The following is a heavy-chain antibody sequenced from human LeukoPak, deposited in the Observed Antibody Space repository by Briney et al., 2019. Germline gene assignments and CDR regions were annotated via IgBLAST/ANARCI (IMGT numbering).Heavy chain of an antibody. CDR3: ARGLTDEHQLILHWFDP. Sequence: ASVKVSCKASGYTFTGYYIHWVRRAPGQGLEWMGWINPNSGGTNYAQKFQGRVTMTRDTSITTAYMELSRLISDDTAVYYCARGLTDEHQLILHWFDPWGQGTLVTVSS. CDR1: GYTFTGYY. D-gene: IGHD2-2*01. CDR2: INPNSGGT. V-gene: IGHV1-2*02. J-gene: IGHJ5*02.